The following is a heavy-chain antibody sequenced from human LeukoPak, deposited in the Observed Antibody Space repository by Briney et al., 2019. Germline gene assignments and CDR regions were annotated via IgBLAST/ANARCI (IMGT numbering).Heavy chain of an antibody. J-gene: IGHJ4*02. D-gene: IGHD3-10*01. CDR3: ARGQTNRLLWVGELVSNINPFDY. CDR2: ISGYNGHT. Sequence: GASVKVSCKASGYTFTTYNITWVRQASGQGLEWMGRISGYNGHTKYAQKVQGRVTMSTDTSTSTVYMELRSLISDDTGVYYCARGQTNRLLWVGELVSNINPFDYWGQGTLVTVSS. CDR1: GYTFTTYN. V-gene: IGHV1-18*01.